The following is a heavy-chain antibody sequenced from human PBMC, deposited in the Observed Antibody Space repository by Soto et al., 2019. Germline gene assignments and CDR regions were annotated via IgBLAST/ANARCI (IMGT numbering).Heavy chain of an antibody. CDR1: GYTFTGYY. CDR2: INPNSGGT. Sequence: ASVKVSCKASGYTFTGYYMHWVRQAPGQGLEWMGWINPNSGGTNYAQKFQGRVTMTRDTSISTAYMELSRLRSDDTAVYYCARYFDRVGAFDIWGQGTMVTVSS. D-gene: IGHD3-9*01. J-gene: IGHJ3*02. CDR3: ARYFDRVGAFDI. V-gene: IGHV1-2*02.